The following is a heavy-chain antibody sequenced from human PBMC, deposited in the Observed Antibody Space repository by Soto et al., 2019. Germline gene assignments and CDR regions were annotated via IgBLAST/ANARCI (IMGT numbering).Heavy chain of an antibody. D-gene: IGHD3-10*01. CDR2: TYYRSKWYN. J-gene: IGHJ6*02. Sequence: PSETLSLTCAISGDSVSSNSAAWNWIRQSPSRGLEWLGRTYYRSKWYNDYAVSVKSRITINPDTSKNQFSLQLNSVTPEDAAVYYCAREWMVRGVKYYYYGMDVWGQGTTVTVSS. CDR1: GDSVSSNSAA. V-gene: IGHV6-1*01. CDR3: AREWMVRGVKYYYYGMDV.